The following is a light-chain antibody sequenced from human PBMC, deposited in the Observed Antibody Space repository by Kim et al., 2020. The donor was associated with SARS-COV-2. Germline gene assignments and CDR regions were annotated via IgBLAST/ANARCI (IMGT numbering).Light chain of an antibody. CDR2: YDD. Sequence: RQRVTISGSGSRSNIGNNVVNWYQQLPGRAPKLLIYYDDLLPSGVSDRFSAYKSGTSASLAISGLQSDDEADYYCAAWDDRLNAVVFGGGTQLTVL. CDR3: AAWDDRLNAVV. V-gene: IGLV1-36*01. J-gene: IGLJ2*01. CDR1: RSNIGNNV.